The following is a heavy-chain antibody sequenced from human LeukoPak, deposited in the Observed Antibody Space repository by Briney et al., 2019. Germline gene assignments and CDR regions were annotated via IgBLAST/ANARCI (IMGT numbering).Heavy chain of an antibody. CDR2: ISGDGASI. CDR1: GFILRSEI. CDR3: ARDPLAAFSADATGWFDS. D-gene: IGHD2-15*01. Sequence: GGSLRLSCAASGFILRSEIMVWVRQAPGKGLEWVSSISGDGASISYADSMKGRVTVSRDNGENSVFLHMNSLRVEDTAVYFCARDPLAAFSADATGWFDSWGQGTPVTVS. V-gene: IGHV3-21*01. J-gene: IGHJ5*01.